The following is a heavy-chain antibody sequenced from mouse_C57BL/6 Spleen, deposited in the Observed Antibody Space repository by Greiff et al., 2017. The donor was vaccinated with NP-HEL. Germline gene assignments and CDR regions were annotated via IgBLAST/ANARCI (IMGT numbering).Heavy chain of an antibody. Sequence: QVQLKQPGTELVKPGASVKLSCKASGYTFTSYWMHWVKQRPGQGLEWIGNINPSNGGTNYNEKFKSKATLTVDKSSSTAYMQLSRLTSEDSAVYYCARSEIYYDYDVAYWGQGTLVTVSA. CDR1: GYTFTSYW. CDR3: ARSEIYYDYDVAY. CDR2: INPSNGGT. D-gene: IGHD2-4*01. V-gene: IGHV1-53*01. J-gene: IGHJ3*01.